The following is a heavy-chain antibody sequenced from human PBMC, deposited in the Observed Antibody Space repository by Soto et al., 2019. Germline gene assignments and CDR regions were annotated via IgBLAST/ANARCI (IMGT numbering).Heavy chain of an antibody. Sequence: SETLSLTCVVSGGSFSTYYYSWIRQSPGKGLEWIGEINHNGNNNYSPSLKSRVTMSLDTSKNQFSLKLASVTAADTAVYYCARGGSNDWQVAFDIWGQGTMVTVSS. J-gene: IGHJ3*02. CDR3: ARGGSNDWQVAFDI. D-gene: IGHD3-9*01. V-gene: IGHV4-34*01. CDR2: INHNGNN. CDR1: GGSFSTYY.